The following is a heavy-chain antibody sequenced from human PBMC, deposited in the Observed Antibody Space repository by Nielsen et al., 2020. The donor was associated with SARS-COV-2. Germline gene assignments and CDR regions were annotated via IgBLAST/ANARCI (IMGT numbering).Heavy chain of an antibody. CDR3: AREGVTGDPFDY. D-gene: IGHD7-27*01. CDR2: INPNSGGT. J-gene: IGHJ4*02. Sequence: ASVKVSCKASGYTFTGYYMHWVRQAPGQGLEWMGWINPNSGGTNYAQKFQGWVTMTRDTSISTAYMELSRLRSDYTAVYYCAREGVTGDPFDYWGQGTLVTVSS. CDR1: GYTFTGYY. V-gene: IGHV1-2*04.